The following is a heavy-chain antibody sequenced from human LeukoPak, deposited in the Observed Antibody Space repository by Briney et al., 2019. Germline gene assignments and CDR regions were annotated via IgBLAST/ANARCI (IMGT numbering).Heavy chain of an antibody. CDR1: GGSISSGSYY. V-gene: IGHV4-30-4*07. CDR3: ARLDGYCSSTSCRDI. CDR2: IYYSGST. Sequence: TSQTLSLTCTVSGGSISSGSYYWSWIRQPPGKGLEWIGYIYYSGSTYYNPSLKSRATISVDTSKNQFSLKLSSVTAADTAVYYCARLDGYCSSTSCRDIWGQGTMVTVSS. J-gene: IGHJ3*02. D-gene: IGHD2-2*03.